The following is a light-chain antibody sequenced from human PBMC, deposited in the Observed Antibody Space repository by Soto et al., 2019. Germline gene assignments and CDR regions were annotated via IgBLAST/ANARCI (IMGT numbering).Light chain of an antibody. CDR2: DAS. Sequence: EIVLTQSPATLSLSPGERATLSCRASQTVTNYLAWYQQKPGQAPRLLIYDASNRATGIPARFSGSGSGTDFTLTINSLEPEDFAVYYCQQRSHWAITFGQGTRLEIK. CDR1: QTVTNY. V-gene: IGKV3-11*01. J-gene: IGKJ5*01. CDR3: QQRSHWAIT.